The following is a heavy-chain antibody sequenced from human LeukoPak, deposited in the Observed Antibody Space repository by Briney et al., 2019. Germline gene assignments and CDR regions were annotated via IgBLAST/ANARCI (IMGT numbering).Heavy chain of an antibody. D-gene: IGHD3-10*01. CDR1: GYTLTELS. J-gene: IGHJ5*01. CDR2: FDPEDGET. Sequence: ASVKVSCKVSGYTLTELSMHWVRQAPGKGLEWMGGFDPEDGETVYAQKFQGRVTMTEDTSTDTAYMELSSLRSEDTAVYYCARGSSMVRGVNWFDSWGQGTLVTVSS. V-gene: IGHV1-24*01. CDR3: ARGSSMVRGVNWFDS.